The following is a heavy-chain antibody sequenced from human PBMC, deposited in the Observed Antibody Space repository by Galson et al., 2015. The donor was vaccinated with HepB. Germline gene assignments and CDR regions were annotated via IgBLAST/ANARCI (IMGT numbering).Heavy chain of an antibody. Sequence: SVKVSCKASGYIFTNYAMNWVRQAPGQGLEWMGWINTNTGKSTYAQGLTGRFVFSLDTSVSTTYLQISSLKAEDTAVYYCARTCGGDCYGAFDIWGQGTMVTVSS. J-gene: IGHJ3*02. CDR2: INTNTGKS. CDR3: ARTCGGDCYGAFDI. V-gene: IGHV7-4-1*02. CDR1: GYIFTNYA. D-gene: IGHD2-21*02.